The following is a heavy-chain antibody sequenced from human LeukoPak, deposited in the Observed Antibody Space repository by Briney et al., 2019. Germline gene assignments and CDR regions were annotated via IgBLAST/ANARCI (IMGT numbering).Heavy chain of an antibody. CDR1: GGSISSSSAY. CDR3: VSPRGFSYGYFDY. CDR2: IYYSKNT. V-gene: IGHV4-39*01. D-gene: IGHD5-18*01. J-gene: IGHJ4*02. Sequence: SETLSLTCTVSGGSISSSSAYWGEIRQPPGKGLEWIGSIYYSKNTYYNPSLKSRVTISADTSKNQFSLTLGSVSATDTAVYYCVSPRGFSYGYFDYWGQGTLVTVSS.